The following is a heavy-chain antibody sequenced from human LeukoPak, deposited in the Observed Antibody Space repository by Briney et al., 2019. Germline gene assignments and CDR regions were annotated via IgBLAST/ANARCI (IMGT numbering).Heavy chain of an antibody. J-gene: IGHJ4*02. CDR3: ARENGYVWGSYRLLDY. Sequence: ASVKVSCKASGYSFTSYGISWVRQAPGQGLEWMGWISAYNEKTNYAQKVQGRVTMTTDTSTSTAYMELRSLRSDDTAVYYCARENGYVWGSYRLLDYWGQGTLVTVSS. D-gene: IGHD3-16*02. CDR1: GYSFTSYG. V-gene: IGHV1-18*01. CDR2: ISAYNEKT.